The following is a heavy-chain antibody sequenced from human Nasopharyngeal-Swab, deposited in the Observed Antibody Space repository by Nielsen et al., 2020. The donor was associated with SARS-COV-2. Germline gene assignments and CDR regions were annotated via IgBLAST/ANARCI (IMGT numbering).Heavy chain of an antibody. J-gene: IGHJ4*02. CDR1: GYTLTELS. CDR3: ATAARYCSSTGCYTFSY. V-gene: IGHV1-24*01. D-gene: IGHD2-2*02. CDR2: FDPEDGET. Sequence: ASVKVSCKVSGYTLTELSMHWVRQAPGKGLEWMGGFDPEDGETIYAQKFQGRVTMTEDTSTDTAYMELSSLRSEDTAVYYCATAARYCSSTGCYTFSYWGQGTLVTVSS.